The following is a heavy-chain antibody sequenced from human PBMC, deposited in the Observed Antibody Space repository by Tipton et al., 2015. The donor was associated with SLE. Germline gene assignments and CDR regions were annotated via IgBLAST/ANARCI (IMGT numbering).Heavy chain of an antibody. CDR2: IYYSGST. D-gene: IGHD3-10*01. J-gene: IGHJ4*02. V-gene: IGHV4-39*07. CDR1: GFTFSSYS. Sequence: LRLSCAASGFTFSSYSMSWIRQPPGMGLEWIGSIYYSGSTLHNPSLKSQLTISVDTSKNQFSLKLSSVTAADTAVYYCARAEYSFDYWGQGALVTVSS. CDR3: ARAEYSFDY.